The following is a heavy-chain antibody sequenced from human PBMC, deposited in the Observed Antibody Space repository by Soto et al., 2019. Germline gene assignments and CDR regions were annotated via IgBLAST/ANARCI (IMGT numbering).Heavy chain of an antibody. CDR3: AIDFGGYVRLCDTSNY. D-gene: IGHD5-12*01. CDR2: ISFDASEK. Sequence: QVQLVESGGGVVQPGASLTLSCAASGFRFSGFGMHWVRQTPGKGLEWVAVISFDASEKFYVDSVKGRFSISRDDYHSKGFLKMNSLRREDTGVDYSAIDFGGYVRLCDTSNYWGQGTLGNVS. V-gene: IGHV3-30*04. CDR1: GFRFSGFG. J-gene: IGHJ1*01.